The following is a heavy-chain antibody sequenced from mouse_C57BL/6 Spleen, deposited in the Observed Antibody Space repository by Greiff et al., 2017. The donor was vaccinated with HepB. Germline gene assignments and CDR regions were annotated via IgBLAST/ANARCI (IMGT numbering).Heavy chain of an antibody. D-gene: IGHD1-1*01. V-gene: IGHV5-6*01. CDR1: GFTFSSYG. J-gene: IGHJ2*01. Sequence: EVKVVDSGGDLVKPGGSLKLSCAASGFTFSSYGMSWVRQTPDKRLEWVATISSGGSYTYYPDSVKGRFTISRDNAKNTLYLQMSSLKSEDTAMYYCARFPDYYGSSHYYFDYWGQGTTLTVSS. CDR2: ISSGGSYT. CDR3: ARFPDYYGSSHYYFDY.